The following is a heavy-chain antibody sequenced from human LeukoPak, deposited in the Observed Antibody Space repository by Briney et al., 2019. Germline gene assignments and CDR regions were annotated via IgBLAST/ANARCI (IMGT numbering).Heavy chain of an antibody. V-gene: IGHV3-74*01. CDR2: INSDESTT. D-gene: IGHD5-24*01. Sequence: GGSLRLSCAASGFTFSSYWMHWVRQAPGKGLVWVSRINSDESTTNYADSVKGRFTISRDNAKNTLYLQINSLRAEDTAVYYCARGERGSYHFEYWGQGTLVTVSS. CDR3: ARGERGSYHFEY. J-gene: IGHJ4*02. CDR1: GFTFSSYW.